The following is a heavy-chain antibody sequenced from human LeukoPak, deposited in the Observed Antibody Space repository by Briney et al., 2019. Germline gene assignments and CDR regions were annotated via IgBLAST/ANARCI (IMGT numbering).Heavy chain of an antibody. V-gene: IGHV3-21*04. CDR1: GFSFSTYS. D-gene: IGHD6-19*01. CDR2: ISSRSGYI. CDR3: AKAGIGVVGYFDY. J-gene: IGHJ4*02. Sequence: GGSLRLSCAASGFSFSTYSMNWVRQAPGKGLEWVSSISSRSGYIYYADSVKGRFTISRDNAKNSLYLQMNSLRDEDTALYYCAKAGIGVVGYFDYWGQGTLVTVSS.